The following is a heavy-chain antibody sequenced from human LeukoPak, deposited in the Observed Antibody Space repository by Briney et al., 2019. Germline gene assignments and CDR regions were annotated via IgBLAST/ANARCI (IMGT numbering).Heavy chain of an antibody. CDR3: ARASVAGMNFDY. D-gene: IGHD6-19*01. J-gene: IGHJ4*02. Sequence: GGSLRLSCAASGFTFSSYSMNWFRQAPGKGLEWVSSISSSSSYIYYADSVKGRFTISRDNAKNSLYLQMNSLRAEDAAVYYCARASVAGMNFDYWGQGTLVTVSS. CDR2: ISSSSSYI. V-gene: IGHV3-21*01. CDR1: GFTFSSYS.